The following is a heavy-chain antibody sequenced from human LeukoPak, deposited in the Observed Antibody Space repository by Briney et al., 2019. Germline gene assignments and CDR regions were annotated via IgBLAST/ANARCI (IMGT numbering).Heavy chain of an antibody. V-gene: IGHV3-23*01. CDR1: GFTFDTFA. J-gene: IGHJ6*02. Sequence: GGSLRLSCAASGFTFDTFAMTWVRLAPGKGLEWLAAISGSGGSGTYYADSVKGRFTISRDNSKNILFLQMDTLRAEDTAVYYCAKGNYDFLIGVDALDVWGQGTTVTVSS. CDR2: ISGSGGSGT. CDR3: AKGNYDFLIGVDALDV. D-gene: IGHD3-3*01.